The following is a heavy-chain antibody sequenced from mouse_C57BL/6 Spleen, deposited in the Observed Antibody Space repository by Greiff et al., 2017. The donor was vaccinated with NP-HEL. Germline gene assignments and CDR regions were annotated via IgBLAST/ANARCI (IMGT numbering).Heavy chain of an antibody. J-gene: IGHJ4*01. CDR3: ARHREGAMDY. CDR2: IYPGSGNT. Sequence: QVQLKESGAELVRPGASVKLSCKASGYTFTDYYIHWVKQRPGQGLEWIARIYPGSGNTYYNEKFKGKATLTAEKSSSTAYMQLSSLTSEDSAVYFCARHREGAMDYWGQGTSVTVSS. D-gene: IGHD2-14*01. CDR1: GYTFTDYY. V-gene: IGHV1-76*01.